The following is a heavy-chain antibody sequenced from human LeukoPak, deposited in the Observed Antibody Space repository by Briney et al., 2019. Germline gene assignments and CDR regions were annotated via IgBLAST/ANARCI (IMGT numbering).Heavy chain of an antibody. J-gene: IGHJ6*02. CDR1: GFTFDDYG. V-gene: IGHV3-20*04. Sequence: GGSLRLSCAASGFTFDDYGMSWVRQAPGKGLEWVSGINWNGGSTGYADSVKGRFTISRDNAKNSLYLQMNSLRAEDTALYYCARDGDTARPYYYYGMDVWGQGTRSPSP. D-gene: IGHD5-18*01. CDR2: INWNGGST. CDR3: ARDGDTARPYYYYGMDV.